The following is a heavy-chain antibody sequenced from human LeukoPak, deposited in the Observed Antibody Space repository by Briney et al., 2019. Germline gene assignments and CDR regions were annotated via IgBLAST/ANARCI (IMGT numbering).Heavy chain of an antibody. Sequence: HGESLKISCKGSGYSFTSYWIGWVRQMPGKGLEWMGIIYPGDSDTRYSPSFQGQVTISADKSISTAYLQWSSLKASDTAMYYCARHEFGGNQRRGAFDIWGQGTMVTVSS. V-gene: IGHV5-51*01. D-gene: IGHD3-3*01. J-gene: IGHJ3*02. CDR2: IYPGDSDT. CDR1: GYSFTSYW. CDR3: ARHEFGGNQRRGAFDI.